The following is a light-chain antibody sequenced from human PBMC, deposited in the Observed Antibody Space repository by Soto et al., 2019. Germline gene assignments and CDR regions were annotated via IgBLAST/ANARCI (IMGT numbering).Light chain of an antibody. CDR2: STI. CDR1: RGISNW. J-gene: IGKJ5*01. CDR3: QQSNSFPLT. Sequence: DIQMAQSPSSVSASVGERVTINCRASRGISNWLAWYQQKPGRAPKLLIYSTITLQRGVPSRFSGSGSSTDFTLPIASLQPEDFATYSLQQSNSFPLTCGQGTRLHIK. V-gene: IGKV1D-12*01.